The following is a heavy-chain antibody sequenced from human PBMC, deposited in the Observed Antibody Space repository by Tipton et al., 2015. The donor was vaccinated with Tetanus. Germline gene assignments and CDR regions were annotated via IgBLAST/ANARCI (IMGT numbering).Heavy chain of an antibody. Sequence: SLRLSCSASGFTFSTYAMNWVRQAPGKGLEWVSTISGSGGSSYFPDSVKGRFTISRDNAKNSLYLQMNSLRAEDTAVYYCARSGRQWPNYYYGMDVWGQGTTVTVSS. CDR3: ARSGRQWPNYYYGMDV. V-gene: IGHV3-23*01. CDR1: GFTFSTYA. J-gene: IGHJ6*02. CDR2: ISGSGGSS. D-gene: IGHD6-19*01.